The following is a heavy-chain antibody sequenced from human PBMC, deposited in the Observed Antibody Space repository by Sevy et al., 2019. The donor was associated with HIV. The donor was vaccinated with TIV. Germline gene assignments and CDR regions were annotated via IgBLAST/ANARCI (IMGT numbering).Heavy chain of an antibody. Sequence: GGSLRLSCAASGFIFSSFGMHWVRQAPGKGLEWVAFIHYKGSDKYYADAVKGRNTISRDNSKKTVYLQMSSLRAEDTAVYYCAKDYSTGWYGYYYGMDVRGQGTTVTVSS. CDR2: IHYKGSDK. V-gene: IGHV3-30*02. CDR3: AKDYSTGWYGYYYGMDV. D-gene: IGHD6-19*01. CDR1: GFIFSSFG. J-gene: IGHJ6*02.